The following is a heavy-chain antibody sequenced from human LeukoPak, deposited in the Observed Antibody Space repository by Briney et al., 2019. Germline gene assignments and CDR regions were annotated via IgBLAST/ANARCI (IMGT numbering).Heavy chain of an antibody. D-gene: IGHD3-22*01. CDR1: GFTVSSNY. CDR3: AREYDSSGYYFGYYYYGMDV. Sequence: PGGSLRLSCAASGFTVSSNYMSWVRQAPGKGLEWVSYISSSSSTIYYADSVKGRFTISRDNAKNSLYLQMNSLRAEDTAVYYCAREYDSSGYYFGYYYYGMDVWGQGTTVTVSS. V-gene: IGHV3-48*01. CDR2: ISSSSSTI. J-gene: IGHJ6*02.